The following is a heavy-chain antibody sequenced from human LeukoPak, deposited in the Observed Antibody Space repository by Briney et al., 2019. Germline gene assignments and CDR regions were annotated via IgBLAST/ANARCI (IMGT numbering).Heavy chain of an antibody. D-gene: IGHD6-6*01. V-gene: IGHV3-21*01. J-gene: IGHJ3*02. CDR3: ARESIAGDAFDI. CDR1: GFTFSSYS. Sequence: GGSLRLSCAASGFTFSSYSMNCVRQAPGKGLEWVSSISSSSSYIYYADSVKGRFTISRDNAKNSLYLQMNSLRAEDMAVYYCARESIAGDAFDIWGQGTMVTVSS. CDR2: ISSSSSYI.